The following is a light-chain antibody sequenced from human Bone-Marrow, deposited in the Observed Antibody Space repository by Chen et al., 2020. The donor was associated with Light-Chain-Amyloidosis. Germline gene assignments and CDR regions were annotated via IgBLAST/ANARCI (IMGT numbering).Light chain of an antibody. CDR2: RDT. Sequence: SYDLTQPPSVSVPPGQTARTTCPGDDLPTKYAYWYQQKPGQAPVLVIHRDTERPSGISERFSGSSSGTTATLTISGVQAEDEADYHCQSADSSGTYEVIFGGGTKLTVL. J-gene: IGLJ2*01. CDR3: QSADSSGTYEVI. V-gene: IGLV3-25*03. CDR1: DLPTKY.